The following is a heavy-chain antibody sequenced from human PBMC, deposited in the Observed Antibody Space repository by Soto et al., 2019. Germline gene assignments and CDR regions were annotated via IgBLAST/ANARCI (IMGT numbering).Heavy chain of an antibody. Sequence: PSETLSLTCAVSVGSFIGYYCSWIRQTPLKGLDWIGEINPTVSTDSNPSLNVRLTISLETSKNQCSLKLNSVTAADTAVYYCATGLDSYKGGNYCGQGTQVAVSS. D-gene: IGHD3-16*01. CDR1: VGSFIGYY. V-gene: IGHV4-34*01. CDR3: ATGLDSYKGGNY. J-gene: IGHJ4*02. CDR2: INPTVST.